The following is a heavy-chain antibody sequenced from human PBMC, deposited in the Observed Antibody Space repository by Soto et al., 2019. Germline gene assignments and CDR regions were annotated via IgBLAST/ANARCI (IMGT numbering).Heavy chain of an antibody. CDR3: ARESYDYIWGSYPHSTFDI. J-gene: IGHJ3*02. V-gene: IGHV1-46*03. Sequence: ASVKVSCKASGYTFTSYYMHWVRQAPGQGLDWMGIINPSGGSTSYAQKFQGRVTMTRDTSTSTVYMELSSLRSEDTAVYYCARESYDYIWGSYPHSTFDIWGQGTMVTVSS. CDR1: GYTFTSYY. D-gene: IGHD3-16*02. CDR2: INPSGGST.